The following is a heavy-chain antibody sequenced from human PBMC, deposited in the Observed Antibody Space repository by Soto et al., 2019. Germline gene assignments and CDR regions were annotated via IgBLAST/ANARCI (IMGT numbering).Heavy chain of an antibody. Sequence: SETLSLTCAVSRGSITGNWWSWVRQPPGKGLEWIGEIYHSGDTRYNPSLESRVTMSVDKSKNQLSLKLNSVTAADTAVYYCATYYDILTGYTFDSWGQGTLVTVSS. CDR3: ATYYDILTGYTFDS. CDR1: RGSITGNW. CDR2: IYHSGDT. V-gene: IGHV4-4*02. D-gene: IGHD3-9*01. J-gene: IGHJ4*02.